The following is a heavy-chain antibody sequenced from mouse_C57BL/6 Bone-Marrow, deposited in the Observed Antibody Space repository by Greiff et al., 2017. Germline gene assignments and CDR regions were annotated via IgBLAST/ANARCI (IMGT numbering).Heavy chain of an antibody. J-gene: IGHJ4*01. CDR2: INPNNGGT. V-gene: IGHV1-22*01. CDR3: ASTGLVDAMDY. CDR1: GYTFTDYN. Sequence: EVQLQQSGPELVKPGASVKMSCKASGYTFTDYNMHWVKQSHGKSLEWIGYINPNNGGTSYNQKFKGKATLTVNTSSSTAYMELRSLTSEESAVYYCASTGLVDAMDYWGQGTSVTVSS.